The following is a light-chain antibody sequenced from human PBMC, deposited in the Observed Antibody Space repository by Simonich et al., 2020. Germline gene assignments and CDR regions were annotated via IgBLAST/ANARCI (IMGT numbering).Light chain of an antibody. CDR1: QGISNY. J-gene: IGKJ1*01. CDR3: QKYNSAPWT. Sequence: DHPLTLSPSSLSASVGVRVTITCRASQGISNYLAWYQQKPGKVPKLLIYAASTVQSGVPSRFSVSGSGTDFTLTISSLQPEDVASDYCQKYNSAPWTCGQGTMVEIK. V-gene: IGKV1-27*01. CDR2: AAS.